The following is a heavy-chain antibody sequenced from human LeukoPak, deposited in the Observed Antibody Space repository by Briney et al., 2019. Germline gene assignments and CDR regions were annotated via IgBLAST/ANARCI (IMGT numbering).Heavy chain of an antibody. CDR2: TYYKSEWYN. J-gene: IGHJ3*02. Sequence: SQTLSLTCAISGDSISRNTITWNWIRQSPSRGLEWLGRTYYKSEWYNDYAVSVKSRIIINPDTSKNQFSLQPSSVTPEDTAMYYCARDKVLNGFDIWGQGTMVTVSS. V-gene: IGHV6-1*01. CDR3: ARDKVLNGFDI. CDR1: GDSISRNTIT. D-gene: IGHD2-8*02.